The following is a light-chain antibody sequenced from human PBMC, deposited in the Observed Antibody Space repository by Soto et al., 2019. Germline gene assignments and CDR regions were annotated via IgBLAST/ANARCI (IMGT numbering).Light chain of an antibody. CDR2: AAY. CDR3: QKYDNAPLT. J-gene: IGKJ4*01. V-gene: IGKV1-27*01. Sequence: DIQMTQAPSSLSASVGDRVTITCRARQDISTYLAWYQQKPGKVPKLLISAAYTLQSGVPPRFSGSGSGTDFILTISSLQPEDVATYYCQKYDNAPLTFGGGTKVEI. CDR1: QDISTY.